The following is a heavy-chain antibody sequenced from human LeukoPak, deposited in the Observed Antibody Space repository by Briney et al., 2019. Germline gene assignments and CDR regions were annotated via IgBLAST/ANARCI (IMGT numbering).Heavy chain of an antibody. CDR2: IYYSGST. Sequence: PSETLSLTCTVSGGSISSSSYYWGWIRQSPGKGLEWIGSIYYSGSTYYNPSLKSRVTISVDTSKNQFSLKVSSVTAADTAVYYCARRDFYYYGMDVWGQGTTVTVSS. CDR1: GGSISSSSYY. J-gene: IGHJ6*02. V-gene: IGHV4-39*01. CDR3: ARRDFYYYGMDV.